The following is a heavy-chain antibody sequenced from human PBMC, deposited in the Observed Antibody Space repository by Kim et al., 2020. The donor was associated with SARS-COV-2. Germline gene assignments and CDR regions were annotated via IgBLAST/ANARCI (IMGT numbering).Heavy chain of an antibody. V-gene: IGHV4-34*01. CDR3: SRGARIVATNPYYYYGMD. D-gene: IGHD5-12*01. CDR2: INHSGSN. J-gene: IGHJ6*01. Sequence: SETLSLTCAVYGGSFSGYYWSWIRQPPGKGLEWIGEINHSGSNNYNPSLKSRVTISVDTSKNQFSLKLSSVTAADTAVYYCSRGARIVATNPYYYYGMD. CDR1: GGSFSGYY.